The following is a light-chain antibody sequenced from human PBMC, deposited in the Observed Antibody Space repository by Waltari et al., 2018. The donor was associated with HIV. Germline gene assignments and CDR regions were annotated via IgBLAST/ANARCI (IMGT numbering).Light chain of an antibody. CDR1: SSNIGAGYD. Sequence: QSVLTQPPSVSGAPGQRVTISCTGRSSNIGAGYDVHWYQQLPGTAPKLRIFRNNNRPSGVPDRFSCSKSGTSASLAITGLQAEDEADYYCQSYDSSLSGWVFGGGTKLTVL. J-gene: IGLJ3*02. CDR3: QSYDSSLSGWV. V-gene: IGLV1-40*01. CDR2: RNN.